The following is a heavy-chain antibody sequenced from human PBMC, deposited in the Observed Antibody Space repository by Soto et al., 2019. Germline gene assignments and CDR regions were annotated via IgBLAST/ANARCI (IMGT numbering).Heavy chain of an antibody. J-gene: IGHJ4*02. CDR3: AKESERVVPRGHFDY. CDR1: GFTFSTYA. V-gene: IGHV3-23*01. Sequence: HPGGSLRLSCAASGFTFSTYAMSWVRQAPGKGLEWVSAISGSAGSTYYADSVKGRFTISRDNSKNTLYLQMNSLRAEDTAVYYCAKESERVVPRGHFDYWGQGSLVTVSS. CDR2: ISGSAGST. D-gene: IGHD2-2*01.